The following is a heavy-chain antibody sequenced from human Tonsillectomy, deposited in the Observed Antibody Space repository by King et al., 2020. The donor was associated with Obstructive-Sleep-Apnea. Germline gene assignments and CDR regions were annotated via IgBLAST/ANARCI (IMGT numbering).Heavy chain of an antibody. D-gene: IGHD3-10*01. CDR2: ISYSGST. J-gene: IGHJ6*02. CDR3: ARVFGDDYYYGMDV. V-gene: IGHV4-59*12. CDR1: GGSISSNY. Sequence: QLQESGPGLVQPSETLSLTCSVSGGSISSNYWSWIRQLPGKGLEWIVYISYSGSTTYNPPLKGRVTISTDTSTNQFSLKLSSVTAADTAVYYCARVFGDDYYYGMDVWGQGTTVTVSS.